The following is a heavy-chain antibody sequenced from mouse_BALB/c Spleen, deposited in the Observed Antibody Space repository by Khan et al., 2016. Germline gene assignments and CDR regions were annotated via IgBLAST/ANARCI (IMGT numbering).Heavy chain of an antibody. V-gene: IGHV1-77*01. CDR1: GYTFTDYY. D-gene: IGHD2-3*01. J-gene: IGHJ4*01. Sequence: QVQLQQSGAELARPGASVKLSCKASGYTFTDYYINWVKQRPGQGLEWIGQIYPGSGNTYYSENFKGKATLTADKSSSTAYMQLSSLTSDDSAVYFCAEGGYYGYYTMDYWGHEASVTVSS. CDR2: IYPGSGNT. CDR3: AEGGYYGYYTMDY.